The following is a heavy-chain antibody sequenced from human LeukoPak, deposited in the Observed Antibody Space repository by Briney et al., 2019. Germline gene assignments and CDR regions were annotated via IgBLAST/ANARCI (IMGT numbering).Heavy chain of an antibody. V-gene: IGHV1-46*01. CDR3: ARDLADDYYDSSGGFDY. Sequence: ASVRVSCKASGYTFTSYYMHWVRQAPGQGLEWMGLINPSGGSTSYAQKFQGRVTMTRDTSTSTVYMELSSLRSEDTAVYYCARDLADDYYDSSGGFDYWGQGTLVTVSS. J-gene: IGHJ4*02. CDR1: GYTFTSYY. D-gene: IGHD3-22*01. CDR2: INPSGGST.